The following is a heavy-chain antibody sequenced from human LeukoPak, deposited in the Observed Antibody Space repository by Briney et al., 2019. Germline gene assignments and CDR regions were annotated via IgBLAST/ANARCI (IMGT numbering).Heavy chain of an antibody. V-gene: IGHV4-59*01. CDR3: ARVLAYCGGDCYPRGNDAFDI. Sequence: SETLSLTCTVSGGSISSYYWSWIRQPPGKGLEWIGYIYYSGSTNYNPSLKSRVTISVDTSKNQFSLKLSSVTAADTAVYYCARVLAYCGGDCYPRGNDAFDIWGQGTMVTVSS. CDR1: GGSISSYY. CDR2: IYYSGST. D-gene: IGHD2-21*02. J-gene: IGHJ3*02.